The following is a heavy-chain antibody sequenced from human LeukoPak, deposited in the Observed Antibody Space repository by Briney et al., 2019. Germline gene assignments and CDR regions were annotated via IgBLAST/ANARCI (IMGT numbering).Heavy chain of an antibody. CDR1: GGTFSNYT. Sequence: GSSVKVSCKASGGTFSNYTINWVRQAPGQGLEWMGGIIPIFGTANYAQKFQGRVTITADKSTSTAYMELSSLRSEDTAMYYCALIPNIVAAGTDYWGQGTLVTVSS. CDR2: IIPIFGTA. V-gene: IGHV1-69*06. J-gene: IGHJ4*02. CDR3: ALIPNIVAAGTDY. D-gene: IGHD6-13*01.